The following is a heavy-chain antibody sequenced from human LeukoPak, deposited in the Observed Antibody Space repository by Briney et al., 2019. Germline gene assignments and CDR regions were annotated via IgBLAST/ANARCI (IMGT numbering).Heavy chain of an antibody. J-gene: IGHJ4*02. V-gene: IGHV4-59*08. CDR3: ARHARVVTAITYYFDY. D-gene: IGHD2-21*02. CDR1: GGSISSYY. Sequence: SETLSLTCTVSGGSISSYYWSWIRQPPGKGLEWIGYIYYSGSTNYNPSLKSRVTISVDTSKNQFSLKLSSVTAADTAVYYCARHARVVTAITYYFDYWGQGTLVTVSS. CDR2: IYYSGST.